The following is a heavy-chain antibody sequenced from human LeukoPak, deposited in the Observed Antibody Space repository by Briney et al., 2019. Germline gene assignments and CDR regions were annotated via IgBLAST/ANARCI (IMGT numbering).Heavy chain of an antibody. V-gene: IGHV3-11*06. CDR1: GVTFSDYY. Sequence: GGSLRLSCAASGVTFSDYYMSWIRQAPGKGLEWVSYISGNSGYTNYADSVKGRFTISRDSAKSSLYLQMDILRAEDTAVYYCARGGRKDALDYWGQGTLVTVSS. CDR3: ARGGRKDALDY. J-gene: IGHJ4*02. CDR2: ISGNSGYT. D-gene: IGHD1-14*01.